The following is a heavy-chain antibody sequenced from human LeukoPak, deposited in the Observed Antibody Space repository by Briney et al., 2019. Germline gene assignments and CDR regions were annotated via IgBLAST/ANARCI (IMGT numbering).Heavy chain of an antibody. Sequence: GGSLRLSCAASGFTFSSYWMSWVRQAPGKGLEWVANIRQDGSEKYYVDSVKGRFTISKDNAKNALYLQMNSLRAEDTAVYYCARDTVGASYYWGQGTLVTVSS. V-gene: IGHV3-7*01. D-gene: IGHD1-26*01. CDR1: GFTFSSYW. J-gene: IGHJ4*02. CDR2: IRQDGSEK. CDR3: ARDTVGASYY.